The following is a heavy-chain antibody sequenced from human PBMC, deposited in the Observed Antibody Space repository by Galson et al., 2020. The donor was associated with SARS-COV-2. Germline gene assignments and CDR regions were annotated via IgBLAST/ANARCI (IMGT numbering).Heavy chain of an antibody. CDR1: GFTVSSNY. J-gene: IGHJ4*02. V-gene: IGHV3-53*01. CDR2: IYSGGST. Sequence: GGSLRLSCAASGFTVSSNYMSWVRQAPGKGLEWVSVIYSGGSTYYADSVKGRFTISRDNSKNTLYLQMNSLRAEDTAVYYCARGTGLSYSSSFGWGQGTLVTVSS. CDR3: ARGTGLSYSSSFG. D-gene: IGHD6-13*01.